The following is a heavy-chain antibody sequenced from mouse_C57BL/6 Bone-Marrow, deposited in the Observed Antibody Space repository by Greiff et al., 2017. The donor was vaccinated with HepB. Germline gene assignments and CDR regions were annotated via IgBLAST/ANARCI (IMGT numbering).Heavy chain of an antibody. CDR1: GYTFTSYW. CDR2: IHPNSGST. D-gene: IGHD2-4*01. Sequence: QVQLQQPGAELVKPGASVKLSCKASGYTFTSYWMHWVKQRPGQGLEWIGMIHPNSGSTNYNEKFKRKATLTVDKSSRTTYMQLSSLTSEDSAVYYCTRRGIYDYALYYWGQGTTLTVSS. V-gene: IGHV1-64*01. CDR3: TRRGIYDYALYY. J-gene: IGHJ2*01.